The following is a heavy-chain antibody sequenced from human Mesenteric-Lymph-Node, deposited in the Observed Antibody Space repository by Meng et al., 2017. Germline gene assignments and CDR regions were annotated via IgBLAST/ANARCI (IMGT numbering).Heavy chain of an antibody. CDR1: GFTVSSNY. J-gene: IGHJ4*02. D-gene: IGHD6-19*01. CDR2: IYSGGST. Sequence: GGSLRLSCVVSGFTVSSNYMNWVRQAPGKGLEWVSVIYSGGSTYYADSVKGRFTISRDNSKNTLYLQMNSLRAEDTAVYYCARDVYIAVAGTFDYWGQGTLVTVSS. CDR3: ARDVYIAVAGTFDY. V-gene: IGHV3-53*05.